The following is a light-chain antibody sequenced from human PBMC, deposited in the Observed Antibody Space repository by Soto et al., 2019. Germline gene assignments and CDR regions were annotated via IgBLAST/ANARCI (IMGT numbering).Light chain of an antibody. J-gene: IGKJ3*01. CDR2: GVS. CDR3: QQYNDWPFT. Sequence: EIVMTQSPGTLSVSPGERATLSCRASQSVSVNLAWYQQKPGQAPRLLIYGVSTRATGIPARFSGSESGTEFTRTISSLQSEDFAVYYCQQYNDWPFTFGPGTKVDIK. CDR1: QSVSVN. V-gene: IGKV3-15*01.